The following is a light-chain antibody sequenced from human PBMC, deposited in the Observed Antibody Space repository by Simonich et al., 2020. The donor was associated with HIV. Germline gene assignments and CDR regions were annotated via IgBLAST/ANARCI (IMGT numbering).Light chain of an antibody. CDR1: QSVSTW. CDR2: KAS. Sequence: IQLTQSPSFLSASLGDRVTITCRASQSVSTWVAWYQQKPGKAPKLLIYKASSLESGVPLRFSGSGFGTEFTLTISSLQPDDFATYYCQQYNNYRTFGQGTKVEIK. V-gene: IGKV1-5*03. CDR3: QQYNNYRT. J-gene: IGKJ1*01.